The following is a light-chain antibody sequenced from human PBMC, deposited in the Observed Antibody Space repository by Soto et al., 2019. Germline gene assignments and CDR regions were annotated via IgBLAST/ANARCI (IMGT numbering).Light chain of an antibody. CDR3: CSFAGDPYV. CDR1: SSDVGGYDY. V-gene: IGLV2-11*01. CDR2: DVH. Sequence: QSALTQPRSVCASPGQSVAISCTGTSSDVGGYDYVSWYQHHPGKAPKLLIYDVHKRPSGVPDRFSGSKSGNTASLPISGLQAADEADYYCCSFAGDPYVFGTGTKVTVL. J-gene: IGLJ1*01.